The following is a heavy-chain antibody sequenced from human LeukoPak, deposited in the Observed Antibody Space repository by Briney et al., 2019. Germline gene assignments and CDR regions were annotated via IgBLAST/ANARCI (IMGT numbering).Heavy chain of an antibody. J-gene: IGHJ5*02. V-gene: IGHV3-64*01. Sequence: GGSLRLSCAASGFTFSSYAMHWVRQAPGKGLEYVSAISSNGGSTYYSNSVKGRFTISRDNSKNTLYLQMGSLRAEDMAVYYCARGVNYYDSSGYYLNWFDPWGQGTLVTVSS. CDR3: ARGVNYYDSSGYYLNWFDP. D-gene: IGHD3-22*01. CDR1: GFTFSSYA. CDR2: ISSNGGST.